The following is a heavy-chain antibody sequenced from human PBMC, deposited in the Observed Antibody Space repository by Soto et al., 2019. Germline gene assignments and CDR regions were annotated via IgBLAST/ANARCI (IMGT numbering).Heavy chain of an antibody. V-gene: IGHV4-4*07. D-gene: IGHD5-12*01. CDR1: GGSISGHS. J-gene: IGHJ4*02. CDR2: IYPSGST. Sequence: ETLSLTCTVSGGSISGHSWIWIRQPAGNGLEWIGHIYPSGSTSYNPSLRSRVTMSLDTSSNQIFLNLTSVTAADTAVFYCVRGRSYSVYDFWGPGTLVTVS. CDR3: VRGRSYSVYDF.